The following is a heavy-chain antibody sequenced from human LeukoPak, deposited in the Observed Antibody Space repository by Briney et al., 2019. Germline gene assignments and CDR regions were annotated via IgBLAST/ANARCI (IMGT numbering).Heavy chain of an antibody. CDR1: GFTFSSYG. CDR2: IWYDGSNK. CDR3: ARVLLPLYGMDV. V-gene: IGHV3-33*01. Sequence: GGSRRLSCAASGFTFSSYGMHWVRQAPGKGLEWVAVIWYDGSNKYYADSVKGRFTISRDNSKNTLYLQMNSLRAEDTAVYYCARVLLPLYGMDVWGQGTTVTVSS. D-gene: IGHD3-22*01. J-gene: IGHJ6*02.